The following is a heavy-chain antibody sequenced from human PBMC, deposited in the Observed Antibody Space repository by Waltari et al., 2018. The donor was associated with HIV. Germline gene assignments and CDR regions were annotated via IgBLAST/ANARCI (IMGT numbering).Heavy chain of an antibody. D-gene: IGHD4-17*01. CDR2: IRSKAYGGTT. J-gene: IGHJ4*02. V-gene: IGHV3-49*03. Sequence: EVQLVESGGGLVQPGRSLRLSCTASGFTFGDYAMSWFRQAPGKGLDWVGCIRSKAYGGTTEYAASVKGRFTISRDDSRSIAYLQMNSLQTEDTAVYYCTKGRMTTDYWGQGTLVTVSS. CDR1: GFTFGDYA. CDR3: TKGRMTTDY.